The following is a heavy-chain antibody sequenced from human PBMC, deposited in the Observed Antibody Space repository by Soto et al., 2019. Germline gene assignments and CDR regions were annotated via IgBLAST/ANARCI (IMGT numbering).Heavy chain of an antibody. D-gene: IGHD2-15*01. J-gene: IGHJ4*02. V-gene: IGHV1-58*01. CDR3: AADACSGGSCYFDY. CDR1: GFTFTSSA. CDR2: IVVGSGNT. Sequence: QMQLVQSGPEVKKPGTSVKVSCKASGFTFTSSAVQWVRQARGQRLEWIGWIVVGSGNTNYAQKFQERVTITRDMSTSTAYMELSSLRSEDTAVYYCAADACSGGSCYFDYWGQGTLVTVSS.